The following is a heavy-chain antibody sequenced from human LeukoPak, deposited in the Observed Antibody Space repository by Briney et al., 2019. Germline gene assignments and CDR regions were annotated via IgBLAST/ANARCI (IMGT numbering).Heavy chain of an antibody. Sequence: GASVKVSCKASGYTFTGYYMHWVRQAPGQGLEWMGWINPNSGGTNYGQKFQGRVTMTRDTSIGTAYMELSSLRSDDTAVYYCATRAVAGIPYYFDHWGQGTLVTVSS. CDR3: ATRAVAGIPYYFDH. D-gene: IGHD6-19*01. J-gene: IGHJ4*02. CDR2: INPNSGGT. V-gene: IGHV1-2*02. CDR1: GYTFTGYY.